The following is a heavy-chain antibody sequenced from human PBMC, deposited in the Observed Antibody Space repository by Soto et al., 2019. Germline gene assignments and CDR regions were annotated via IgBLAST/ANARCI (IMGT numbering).Heavy chain of an antibody. V-gene: IGHV4-30-4*01. CDR2: IYHSGST. CDR1: GDSMSSGDYH. Sequence: PSETLSLTCTVSGDSMSSGDYHWSWIRQPPGKGLEWIGYIYHSGSTKYNLSLKSRTTISVDTSKNQFSLKMSSMTAADTAVYYCARAPFSGSSPLDYWGHGTLVTVSS. J-gene: IGHJ4*01. D-gene: IGHD1-26*01. CDR3: ARAPFSGSSPLDY.